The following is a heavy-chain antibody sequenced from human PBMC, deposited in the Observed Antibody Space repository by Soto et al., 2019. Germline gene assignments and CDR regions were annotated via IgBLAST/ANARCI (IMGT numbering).Heavy chain of an antibody. CDR3: ARDRDYFDTSGYYYHFDY. Sequence: GGSLRLSCAASGFTFSSYGIHWVRQAPGKGLEWLAVIWYNGNKKYYADSVKGRFTIFRDNSKNTVYLQMDSLRAEDTAVYYCARDRDYFDTSGYYYHFDYWGQGTLVTVSS. CDR2: IWYNGNKK. D-gene: IGHD3-22*01. CDR1: GFTFSSYG. V-gene: IGHV3-33*01. J-gene: IGHJ4*02.